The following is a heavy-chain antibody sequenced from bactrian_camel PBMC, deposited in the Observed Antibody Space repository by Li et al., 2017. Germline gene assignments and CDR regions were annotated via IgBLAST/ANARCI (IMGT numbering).Heavy chain of an antibody. CDR1: GFTFSSYG. J-gene: IGHJ4*01. Sequence: VQLVESGGVLVQPGGSLRLSCAASGFTFSSYGMSWVRQAPGKGLEWVSAIRFGGGGTTYYADSVKGRFTISRDNAKNTLYLQMNTLKPEDTGMYYCARGFPGERDYSRLSPTGCRWNLSGRGTQVTVS. CDR2: IRFGGGGTT. D-gene: IGHD2*01. V-gene: IGHV3S40*01.